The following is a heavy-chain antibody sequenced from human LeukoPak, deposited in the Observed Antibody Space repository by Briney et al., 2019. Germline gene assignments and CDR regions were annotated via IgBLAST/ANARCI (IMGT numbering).Heavy chain of an antibody. Sequence: GGSLRLSCAASGFTFSDYYMSWIRQAPGKGLEWVSAISGSGGSTYYADSVKDRFTISRDNSKNTLFLQMNSLRAEDTAVYYCAKSGHEVVVIPSYDYWGQGTLVTVSS. V-gene: IGHV3-23*01. CDR3: AKSGHEVVVIPSYDY. J-gene: IGHJ4*02. CDR2: ISGSGGST. D-gene: IGHD3-22*01. CDR1: GFTFSDYY.